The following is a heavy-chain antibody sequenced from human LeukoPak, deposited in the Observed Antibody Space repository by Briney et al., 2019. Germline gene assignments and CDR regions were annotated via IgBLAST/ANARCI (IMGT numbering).Heavy chain of an antibody. CDR1: GFTFNTYA. V-gene: IGHV3-23*01. J-gene: IGHJ4*02. CDR2: ISDSGGNT. Sequence: GGSLRLSCAASGFTFNTYAMSWVRQAPWEKLQWVSGISDSGGNTYYADSVRGRFTISRDNSKNTLYLQMNSLRAEDTAVYYCARHRSSWLIDYWGQGTLVTVSS. CDR3: ARHRSSWLIDY. D-gene: IGHD6-6*01.